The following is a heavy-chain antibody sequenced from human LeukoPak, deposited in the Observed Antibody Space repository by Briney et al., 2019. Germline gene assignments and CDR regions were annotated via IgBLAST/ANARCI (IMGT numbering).Heavy chain of an antibody. D-gene: IGHD3-10*01. CDR1: GGSFSGYY. Sequence: SETLSLTCAVYGGSFSGYYWSWIRQPPRKGLEWIGEINHSGSTNYNPSLKSRVTISVDTSKNQFSLKLSSVTAADTAVYYCARLYYYGSGSYSADPWGQGTLVTVSP. J-gene: IGHJ5*02. CDR3: ARLYYYGSGSYSADP. CDR2: INHSGST. V-gene: IGHV4-34*01.